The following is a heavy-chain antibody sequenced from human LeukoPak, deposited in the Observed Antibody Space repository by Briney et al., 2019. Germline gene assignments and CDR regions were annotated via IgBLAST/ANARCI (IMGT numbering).Heavy chain of an antibody. Sequence: GGSLRLSCAASGFTFSSYAMHWVRQAPGKGLEWVAVISYDGSNKYYADSVKGRFTISRDNSKNTLYLQMNSLRAEDTAVYYCARAVQLWLIDYWGQGTLVTVSS. CDR3: ARAVQLWLIDY. V-gene: IGHV3-30*04. D-gene: IGHD5-18*01. J-gene: IGHJ4*02. CDR2: ISYDGSNK. CDR1: GFTFSSYA.